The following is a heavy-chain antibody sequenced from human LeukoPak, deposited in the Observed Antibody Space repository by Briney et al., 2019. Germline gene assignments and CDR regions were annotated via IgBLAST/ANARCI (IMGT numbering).Heavy chain of an antibody. D-gene: IGHD3-22*01. CDR1: GGSFSGYS. CDR3: ARVQYYYDSSGYKEIYYFDY. CDR2: IYHSGST. J-gene: IGHJ4*02. V-gene: IGHV4-30-2*01. Sequence: PSETLSLTCAVYGGSFSGYSWSWIRQPPGKGLEWIGYIYHSGSTYYNPSLKSRVTISVDRSKNQFSLKLSSVTAADTAMYYCARVQYYYDSSGYKEIYYFDYWGQGTLVTVSS.